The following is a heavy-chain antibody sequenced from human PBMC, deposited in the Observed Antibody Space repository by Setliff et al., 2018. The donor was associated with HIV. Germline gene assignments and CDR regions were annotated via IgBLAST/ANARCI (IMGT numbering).Heavy chain of an antibody. J-gene: IGHJ5*02. Sequence: PGGSLRLSCAASGFTFNNYAMSWVRHPPGKGLEWVSYISPNGNSMYYADSVKGRFTISRDNAKNSLYLQMNSLRAEDTALYYCAKDIIPAGLFHDLWGQGTLVTVSS. CDR1: GFTFNNYA. V-gene: IGHV3-11*04. CDR3: AKDIIPAGLFHDL. D-gene: IGHD2-2*01. CDR2: ISPNGNSM.